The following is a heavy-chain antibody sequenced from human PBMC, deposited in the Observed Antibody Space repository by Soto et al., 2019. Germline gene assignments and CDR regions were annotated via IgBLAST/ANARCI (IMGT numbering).Heavy chain of an antibody. D-gene: IGHD6-19*01. V-gene: IGHV3-30*18. J-gene: IGHJ4*02. Sequence: KSLRLSCTSSECSRSSFAMHWVRQAPGKGLEWLAVSSFDGTQQFYGDSVKGRFTVSRDNSNNTLYLEMNSLRTEDTAVYYCAKQLRGSGWYPLDSWGQGTPVTVPS. CDR2: SSFDGTQQ. CDR1: ECSRSSFA. CDR3: AKQLRGSGWYPLDS.